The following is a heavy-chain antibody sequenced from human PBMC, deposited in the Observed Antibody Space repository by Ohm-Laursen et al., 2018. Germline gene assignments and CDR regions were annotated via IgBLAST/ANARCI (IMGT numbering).Heavy chain of an antibody. D-gene: IGHD5-12*01. Sequence: SLRLSCTASGFTFDDYAMHWVRQAPGKGLEWVSGISWNSGSIGYADSVKGRFTISRDNAKKSLYLQMNSLRAEDTALYYCAKGTSGYDLFTIFDYWGQGTLVTVSS. V-gene: IGHV3-9*01. CDR3: AKGTSGYDLFTIFDY. CDR2: ISWNSGSI. CDR1: GFTFDDYA. J-gene: IGHJ4*02.